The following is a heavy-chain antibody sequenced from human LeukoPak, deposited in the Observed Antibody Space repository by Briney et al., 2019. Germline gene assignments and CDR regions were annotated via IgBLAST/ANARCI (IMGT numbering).Heavy chain of an antibody. CDR3: ARGSAYYYDSSGYPTFDY. CDR2: ISGYNGNT. Sequence: ASVKVFCKTSGYTFSNYGLTWVRQAPGQGLEWVGWISGYNGNTNYAQKVQGRVTMTTDTSTSTAYMELRSLTSDDTAVYYCARGSAYYYDSSGYPTFDYWGQGTLVTVSS. V-gene: IGHV1-18*01. CDR1: GYTFSNYG. J-gene: IGHJ4*02. D-gene: IGHD3-22*01.